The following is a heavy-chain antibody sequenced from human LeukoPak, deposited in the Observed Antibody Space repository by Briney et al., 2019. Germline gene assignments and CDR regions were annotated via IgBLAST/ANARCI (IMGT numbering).Heavy chain of an antibody. J-gene: IGHJ4*02. V-gene: IGHV1-2*02. CDR2: INPNSGGT. Sequence: ASVKVSCKASGYTFTGYYMHWVRQAPGQGLEWMGWINPNSGGTNYAQKFQGRVTMTRDTSISTAYMELSRLRSDDTAVYYCARGSITTVRGVIGRYWGQGTLVTVSS. D-gene: IGHD3-10*01. CDR1: GYTFTGYY. CDR3: ARGSITTVRGVIGRY.